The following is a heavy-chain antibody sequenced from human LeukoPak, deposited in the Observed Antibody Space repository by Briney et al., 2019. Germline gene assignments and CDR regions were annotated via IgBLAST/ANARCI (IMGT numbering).Heavy chain of an antibody. CDR1: GFTFSSYS. D-gene: IGHD6-19*01. Sequence: GRSLRLSCAASGFTFSSYSMNWVRHPQGKGLEWVSSIISSSYIYYANSVKGRFTISRDNAKNSLYLQMNSLRAEDTAVYYCARSPGIAVAGTQDDYWGQGTLVTVSS. CDR2: IISSSYI. CDR3: ARSPGIAVAGTQDDY. J-gene: IGHJ4*02. V-gene: IGHV3-21*01.